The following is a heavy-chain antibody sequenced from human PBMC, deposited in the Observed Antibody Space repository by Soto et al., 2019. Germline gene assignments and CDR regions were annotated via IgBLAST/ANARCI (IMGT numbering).Heavy chain of an antibody. CDR2: INPSGGST. Sequence: ASVKVSCKASGYTFTSYYMHWVRQAPGQGLEWMGIINPSGGSTSYAQKFQGRVTMTRDTSTSTVYMELSSLRSEDTAVYYCAREPRYCSGGSCARGAFDTWGQGTMVTVSS. V-gene: IGHV1-46*01. J-gene: IGHJ3*02. CDR3: AREPRYCSGGSCARGAFDT. CDR1: GYTFTSYY. D-gene: IGHD2-15*01.